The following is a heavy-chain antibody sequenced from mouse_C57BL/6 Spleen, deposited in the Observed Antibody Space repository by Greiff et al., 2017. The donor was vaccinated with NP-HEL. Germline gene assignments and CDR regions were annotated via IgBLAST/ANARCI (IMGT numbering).Heavy chain of an antibody. V-gene: IGHV1-82*01. CDR2: IYPGDGDT. D-gene: IGHD2-2*01. CDR3: AREGYDGDYYAMDY. J-gene: IGHJ4*01. Sequence: VKLVESGPELVKPGASVKISCKASGYAFSSSWMNWVKQRPGKGLEWIGRIYPGDGDTNYNGKFKGKATLTADKSSSTAYMQLSSLTSEDSAVYFCAREGYDGDYYAMDYWGQGTSVTVSS. CDR1: GYAFSSSW.